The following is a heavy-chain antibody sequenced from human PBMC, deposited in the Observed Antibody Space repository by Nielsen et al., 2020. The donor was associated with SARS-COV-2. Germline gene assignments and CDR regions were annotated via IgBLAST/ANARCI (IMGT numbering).Heavy chain of an antibody. CDR1: GGSISSYY. D-gene: IGHD6-19*01. J-gene: IGHJ4*02. V-gene: IGHV4-59*12. CDR2: IYHSGST. CDR3: ARGGRSSGWLDY. Sequence: SETLSLTCTVSGGSISSYYWSWIRQPPGKGLEWIGYIYHSGSTYYNPSLKSRVTISVDRSKNQFSLKLSSVTAADTAVYYCARGGRSSGWLDYWGQGTLVTVSS.